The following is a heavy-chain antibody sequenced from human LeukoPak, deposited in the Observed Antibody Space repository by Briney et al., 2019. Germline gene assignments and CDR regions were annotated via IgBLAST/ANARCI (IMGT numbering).Heavy chain of an antibody. CDR2: IYYSGST. CDR1: GGSISRSSYY. V-gene: IGHV4-39*01. Sequence: SETLSLTCTVSGGSISRSSYYWGWIRQPPGKELEWIGSIYYSGSTYYNPSLKSRVTISVDTSKNQFSLKLSSVTAADTAVYYCARHARVDRTFDYWGQGTLVTVSS. J-gene: IGHJ4*02. CDR3: ARHARVDRTFDY. D-gene: IGHD3-3*01.